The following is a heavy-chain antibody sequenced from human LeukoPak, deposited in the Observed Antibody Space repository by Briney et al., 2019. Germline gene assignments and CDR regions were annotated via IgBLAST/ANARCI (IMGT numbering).Heavy chain of an antibody. V-gene: IGHV3-30-3*01. CDR3: AKDQGYYGSGSYYEFNWFDP. D-gene: IGHD3-10*01. J-gene: IGHJ5*02. CDR2: ISFDGSNE. Sequence: GRSLRLSCAASGFAFSRFRMHWVRQAPGKGLEWAAVISFDGSNEYYADSVKGRFTISRDNSKNTLYLQMNSLRAEDTAVYYCAKDQGYYGSGSYYEFNWFDPWGQGTLVTVSS. CDR1: GFAFSRFR.